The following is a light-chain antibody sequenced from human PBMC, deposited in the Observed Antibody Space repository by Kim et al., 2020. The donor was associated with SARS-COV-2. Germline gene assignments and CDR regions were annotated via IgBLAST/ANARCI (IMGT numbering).Light chain of an antibody. J-gene: IGKJ2*01. CDR3: QQYEHFSS. CDR2: HSS. V-gene: IGKV1-5*03. Sequence: LSASVRDRVPISCRASESVGAWLAWYQTKPGKAPKLLIYHSSNLESGVPLRFSGSGFGTDFTLTITSLQPYDSATYYCQQYEHFSSFGQGTKLEI. CDR1: ESVGAW.